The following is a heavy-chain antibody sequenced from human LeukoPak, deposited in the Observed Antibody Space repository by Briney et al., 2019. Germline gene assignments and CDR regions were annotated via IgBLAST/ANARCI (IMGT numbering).Heavy chain of an antibody. Sequence: ASVKVSCKASGYTFTSYDINWVRQATGQGLEWMGWMNPNSGNTGYAQKFQGRVTMTRDTSISTAYMELSRLRSDDTAVYYCARDLGGYDFVYWGQGTLVTVSS. CDR1: GYTFTSYD. J-gene: IGHJ4*02. V-gene: IGHV1-8*01. D-gene: IGHD5-12*01. CDR3: ARDLGGYDFVY. CDR2: MNPNSGNT.